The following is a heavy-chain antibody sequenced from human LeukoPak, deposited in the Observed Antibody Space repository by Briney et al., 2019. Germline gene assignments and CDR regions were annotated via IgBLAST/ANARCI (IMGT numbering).Heavy chain of an antibody. CDR3: ASVYNHGMGV. CDR1: GYTFTSYY. J-gene: IGHJ6*02. Sequence: GASVKVSCKASGYTFTSYYMHWVRQAPGQGLEWMGILNPTGGSSSFAQKFQGRATLTRATPTSTVYMELSSLRSEDTAVYYCASVYNHGMGVWGQGTTVIVSS. CDR2: LNPTGGSS. V-gene: IGHV1-46*01.